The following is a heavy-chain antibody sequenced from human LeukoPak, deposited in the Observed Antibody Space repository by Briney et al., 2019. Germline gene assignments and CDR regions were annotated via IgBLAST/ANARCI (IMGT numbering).Heavy chain of an antibody. Sequence: PGGSLRLSCAASGFTFSSYAMSWVRQAPGKGLEWVSAISGSGGSTYYADSVKGRFTISRDNSKNTLYLQMNSLRAEDTAVYYCAKAHCSSTSCPKYYYYGMDVWGQGTTVTVSS. CDR3: AKAHCSSTSCPKYYYYGMDV. J-gene: IGHJ6*02. V-gene: IGHV3-23*01. CDR1: GFTFSSYA. CDR2: ISGSGGST. D-gene: IGHD2-2*01.